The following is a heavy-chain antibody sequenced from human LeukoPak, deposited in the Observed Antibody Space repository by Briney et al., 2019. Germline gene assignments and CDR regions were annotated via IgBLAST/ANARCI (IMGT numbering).Heavy chain of an antibody. J-gene: IGHJ6*03. D-gene: IGHD2-21*01. CDR2: IWYDGSNK. CDR3: AIGLTRDYYYYMDV. V-gene: IGHV3-33*01. Sequence: PGGSLRLSCAASGFTFSSYGMHWVRQAPGKGLEWVVVIWYDGSNKYYADSVKGRFTISRDNSKNTLYLQMNSLRAEDTAVYYCAIGLTRDYYYYMDVWGKGTTVTVSS. CDR1: GFTFSSYG.